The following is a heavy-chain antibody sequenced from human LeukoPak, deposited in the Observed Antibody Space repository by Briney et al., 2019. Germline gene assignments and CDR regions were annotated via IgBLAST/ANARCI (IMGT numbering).Heavy chain of an antibody. CDR3: ARGGDYDFFDY. CDR1: GFTFDDHG. V-gene: IGHV3-30*03. D-gene: IGHD5-12*01. CDR2: ISYDGTNK. J-gene: IGHJ4*02. Sequence: GRSLRLSCAASGFTFDDHGMHWVRQAPGKGLEWLAVISYDGTNKYYADSVKGRFTISRDNSKNTLSLQMNSLRVEDTAVYYCARGGDYDFFDYWGQGTLVTVSS.